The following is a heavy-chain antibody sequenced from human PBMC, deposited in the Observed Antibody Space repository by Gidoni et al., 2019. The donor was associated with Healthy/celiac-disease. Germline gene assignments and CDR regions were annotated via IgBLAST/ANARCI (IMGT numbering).Heavy chain of an antibody. Sequence: EVQLLESGGGLVQPGGSLRLSCAASGFTFSSYAMSWVRQAPGKGLEWVSAISGSGGSTYYADSVKGRFTISRDNSKNTLYLQMNSLRAEDTAVYYCAKDYYPCCSSPYYFDYWGQGTLVTVSS. D-gene: IGHD3-22*01. CDR1: GFTFSSYA. CDR3: AKDYYPCCSSPYYFDY. J-gene: IGHJ4*02. CDR2: ISGSGGST. V-gene: IGHV3-23*01.